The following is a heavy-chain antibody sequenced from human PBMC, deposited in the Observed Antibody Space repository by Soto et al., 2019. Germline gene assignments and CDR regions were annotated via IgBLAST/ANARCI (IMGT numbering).Heavy chain of an antibody. Sequence: ASVKVSCKASGYTFTSYTMHWVRQAPGQRLEWMGWINAGNGNTYYSQNFQGRVTITMDTSANTAYMELSSLRSEDTAVYYCARDRVGLTGHPHFAYWGQGTLVTASS. CDR1: GYTFTSYT. CDR2: INAGNGNT. J-gene: IGHJ4*02. V-gene: IGHV1-3*01. CDR3: ARDRVGLTGHPHFAY. D-gene: IGHD3-9*01.